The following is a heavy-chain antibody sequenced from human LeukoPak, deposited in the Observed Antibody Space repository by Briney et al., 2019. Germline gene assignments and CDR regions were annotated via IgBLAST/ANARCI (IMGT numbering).Heavy chain of an antibody. CDR2: ISYDGSNK. CDR3: AKDASGSY. J-gene: IGHJ4*02. D-gene: IGHD1-26*01. CDR1: GFTFSRYG. Sequence: GGSLRLSCAASGFTFSRYGMNWVRQAPGKGLEWVGVISYDGSNKYYADSVKGRITISRDNSKNTLYLQMNSLRAEDTAVYYCAKDASGSYWGQGTLVTVSS. V-gene: IGHV3-30-3*01.